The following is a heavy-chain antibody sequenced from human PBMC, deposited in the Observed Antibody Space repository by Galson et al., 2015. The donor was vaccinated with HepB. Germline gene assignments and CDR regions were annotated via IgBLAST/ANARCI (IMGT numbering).Heavy chain of an antibody. CDR3: ARDADYYDTSGYLY. CDR1: AFAFNTYR. CDR2: ISSSSSYI. J-gene: IGHJ4*02. D-gene: IGHD3-22*01. Sequence: SLRLSCAASAFAFNTYRMNWVRQAPRKGLEWVSSISSSSSYIYYADSVKGRFTISRDNAKNSLYLQMNSLRAEDTGVYYCARDADYYDTSGYLYWGQGTLVTVSS. V-gene: IGHV3-21*01.